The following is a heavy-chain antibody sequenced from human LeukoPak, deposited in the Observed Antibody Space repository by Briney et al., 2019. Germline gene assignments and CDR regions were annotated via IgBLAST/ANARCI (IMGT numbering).Heavy chain of an antibody. CDR2: ISYDGSNK. D-gene: IGHD3-22*01. CDR1: GFTFSSYA. CDR3: ARGEHYYDSSGYQLSAD. Sequence: GGSLRLSCAASGFTFSSYAMHWVRQAPGKGLEWVAVISYDGSNKYYADSVKGRFTISRDNSKNTLYLQTNSLRAEDTAVYYCARGEHYYDSSGYQLSADWGQGTLVTVSS. V-gene: IGHV3-30*04. J-gene: IGHJ4*02.